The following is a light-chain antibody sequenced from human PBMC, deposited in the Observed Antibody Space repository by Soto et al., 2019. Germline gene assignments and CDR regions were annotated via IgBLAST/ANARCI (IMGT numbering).Light chain of an antibody. CDR3: QQYYSTPWT. Sequence: DIVMTQSADSLAVSLGERATINCKSSQSVFSNSNNEKYLAWYQQKPGQPPKLLIHWASIRESGVPDRFSGSGSGTDFTLTINSLQAEDVAVYYCQQYYSTPWTFGQGTKVDIK. J-gene: IGKJ1*01. V-gene: IGKV4-1*01. CDR2: WAS. CDR1: QSVFSNSNNEKY.